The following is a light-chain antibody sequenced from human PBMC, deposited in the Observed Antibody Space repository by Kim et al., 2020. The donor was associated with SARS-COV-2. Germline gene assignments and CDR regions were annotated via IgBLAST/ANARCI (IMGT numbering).Light chain of an antibody. Sequence: EIVLTQSPSTLSLSPGEGDTLSCRASQSIRNNYFAWYQQKPGQAPRLLIYGASNRATGIPDRFSGSGSGTEFTLTINRLEAEDFAVYFCQQYESSPITFGQGTRLEIK. CDR3: QQYESSPIT. CDR2: GAS. J-gene: IGKJ5*01. V-gene: IGKV3-20*01. CDR1: QSIRNNY.